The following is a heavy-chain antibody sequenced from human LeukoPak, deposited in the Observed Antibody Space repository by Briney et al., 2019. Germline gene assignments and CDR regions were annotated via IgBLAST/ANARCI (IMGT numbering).Heavy chain of an antibody. CDR2: IKQDGSEK. CDR1: GFTFSSYW. D-gene: IGHD2-21*02. CDR3: AKDVTPIVVVTAPFDY. J-gene: IGHJ4*02. V-gene: IGHV3-7*01. Sequence: GGSLRLSCAASGFTFSSYWMSWVRQVPGKGLEWVANIKQDGSEKYYVDSVKGRFTISRDNSKNTLYLQMNSLRAEDTAVYYCAKDVTPIVVVTAPFDYWGQGTLVTVSS.